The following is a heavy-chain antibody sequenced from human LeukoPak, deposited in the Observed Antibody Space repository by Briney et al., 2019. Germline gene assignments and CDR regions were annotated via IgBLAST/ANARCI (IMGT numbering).Heavy chain of an antibody. D-gene: IGHD2-15*01. V-gene: IGHV3-30*04. CDR1: GVTFSDYA. CDR2: ISYDGSDK. J-gene: IGHJ4*02. CDR3: ARDVVFDCSGGACYIFDY. Sequence: GGSLRLSCVDSGVTFSDYAMHWVRQAPGKGLEWVAVISYDGSDKYYADSVKGRFTISRDNSRNTLYLQMNSLRVEDTAVYYCARDVVFDCSGGACYIFDYWGQGTLVTVSS.